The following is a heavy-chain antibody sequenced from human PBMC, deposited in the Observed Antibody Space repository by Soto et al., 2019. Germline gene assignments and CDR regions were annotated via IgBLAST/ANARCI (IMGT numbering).Heavy chain of an antibody. D-gene: IGHD3-3*01. J-gene: IGHJ4*02. Sequence: EVQLVESGGGLEQPGRSLRLSCAASGFTFDDYAMHWVRQAPGKGLEWVSGISWNSGTIGYADSVKGRFTISRDNAKNSLYLQMNRLRAEDTALYYCAKSIFGVLIIGAYFDSWGQGTLVTVSS. V-gene: IGHV3-9*01. CDR2: ISWNSGTI. CDR3: AKSIFGVLIIGAYFDS. CDR1: GFTFDDYA.